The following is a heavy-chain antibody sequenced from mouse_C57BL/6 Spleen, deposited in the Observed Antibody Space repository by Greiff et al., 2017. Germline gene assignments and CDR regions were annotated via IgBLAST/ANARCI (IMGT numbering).Heavy chain of an antibody. D-gene: IGHD1-1*01. CDR1: GYTFTSYW. Sequence: QVQLQQPGTELVKPGASVKLSCKASGYTFTSYWMHWVKQRPGQGLEWIGNINPSNGGTNYNEKFKSKATLTVDKSSSTAYMQLSSLTSEDSAVYYCARGRYYYGSSYGYAMDYWGQGTSVTVSS. V-gene: IGHV1-53*01. J-gene: IGHJ4*01. CDR3: ARGRYYYGSSYGYAMDY. CDR2: INPSNGGT.